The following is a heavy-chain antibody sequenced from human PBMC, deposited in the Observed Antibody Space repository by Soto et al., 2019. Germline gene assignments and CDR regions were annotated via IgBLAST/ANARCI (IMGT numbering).Heavy chain of an antibody. V-gene: IGHV1-18*04. D-gene: IGHD4-17*01. Sequence: QVQLVQSGAEVKKPGASVKVSCKASGYTFTSYAFNWVRQAPGQGLEWMGWISAYSGNTNYAQKFQGRVTMTTDTATSTAYMELRSLRSDDTAVYYWARDQTVLDYWGQGTLVTVSS. CDR1: GYTFTSYA. CDR2: ISAYSGNT. CDR3: ARDQTVLDY. J-gene: IGHJ4*02.